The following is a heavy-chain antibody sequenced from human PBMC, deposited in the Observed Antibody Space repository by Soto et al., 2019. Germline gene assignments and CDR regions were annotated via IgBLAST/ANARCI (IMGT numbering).Heavy chain of an antibody. CDR3: ARASPVVTDV. CDR1: GGSISSGDYY. J-gene: IGHJ6*02. CDR2: IYYSGST. Sequence: QVQLQESGPGLVKPSQTLSLTCTVSGGSISSGDYYWGWIRQPPGKGRRWIGYIYYSGSTYYNTSLKSRVTRSVDTSKHQFSLKLSSVTAADTAVYYCARASPVVTDVWGQGTTVTVSS. D-gene: IGHD5-18*01. V-gene: IGHV4-30-4*01.